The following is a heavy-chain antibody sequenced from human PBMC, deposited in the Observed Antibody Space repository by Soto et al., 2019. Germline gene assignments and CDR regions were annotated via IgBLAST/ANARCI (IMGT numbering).Heavy chain of an antibody. CDR2: INHSGST. V-gene: IGHV4-34*01. J-gene: IGHJ6*02. D-gene: IGHD6-13*01. CDR3: ARGVKGSRWYGGANYYYYGMDV. CDR1: GGSFSGYY. Sequence: PSETLSLTCAVYGGSFSGYYWGWIRQPPGKGLEWIGEINHSGSTNYNPSLKSRVTISVDTSKNQFSLKLSSVTAADTAVYYCARGVKGSRWYGGANYYYYGMDVWGQGTTVTVSS.